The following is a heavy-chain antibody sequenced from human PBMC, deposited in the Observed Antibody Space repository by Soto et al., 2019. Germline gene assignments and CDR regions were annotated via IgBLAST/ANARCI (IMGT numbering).Heavy chain of an antibody. CDR1: RFTFSSHS. V-gene: IGHV3-48*03. D-gene: IGHD2-2*01. J-gene: IGHJ6*02. Sequence: EGSLRLSCAAPRFTFSSHSMNWVRQAPGKGLEWVSYISLNLQTIYYADSVKGRFTISRDNAKSSLYLQMNTLTAEDTAVYYCTRDLTGYAMDVWGQGTTVTVSS. CDR3: TRDLTGYAMDV. CDR2: ISLNLQTI.